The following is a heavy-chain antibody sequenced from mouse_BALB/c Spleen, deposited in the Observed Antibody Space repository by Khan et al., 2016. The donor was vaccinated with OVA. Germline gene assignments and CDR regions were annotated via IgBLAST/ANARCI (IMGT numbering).Heavy chain of an antibody. D-gene: IGHD2-10*01. CDR3: ARPSYYGNPWFTY. CDR2: ISGTGIYT. V-gene: IGHV5-9*02. CDR1: GFAFSSYD. Sequence: EVELVESGGGLVKPGGSLKLSCAPSGFAFSSYDMSWVRQPLEKRLVWVATISGTGIYTYYPHSVKGRFTISRDNARNTLYLQMSSLRSEDTALYYCARPSYYGNPWFTYWGQGTLVTVSA. J-gene: IGHJ3*01.